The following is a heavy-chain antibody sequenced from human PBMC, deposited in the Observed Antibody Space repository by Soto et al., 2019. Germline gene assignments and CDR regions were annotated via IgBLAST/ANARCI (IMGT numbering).Heavy chain of an antibody. CDR1: GFTFSTYG. Sequence: QVQLVESGGGVVQPGRSLRLSCAASGFTFSTYGRHWVRQAPGKGPEWVAVISIDGSNKYYADSVKGRFTISRDNSKNTLYLQMNSLRDDDTAVYYCAKGSEAARQELDYWGQGTLVTVSS. CDR2: ISIDGSNK. CDR3: AKGSEAARQELDY. D-gene: IGHD6-6*01. J-gene: IGHJ4*02. V-gene: IGHV3-30*18.